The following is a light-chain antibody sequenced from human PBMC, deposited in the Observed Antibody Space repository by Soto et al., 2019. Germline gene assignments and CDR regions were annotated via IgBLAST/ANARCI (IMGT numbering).Light chain of an antibody. CDR2: DAS. V-gene: IGKV1-27*01. J-gene: IGKJ4*01. CDR1: RDIGHS. Sequence: DLQMTQSPPSLSASVGDRVTVTCRASRDIGHSLAWYQHRPGKSPRLIVYDASTLQSEVPARFSGSWSGTQFTLAINSLRPEDVETYYCQNYDNSPLTFGGGTNVEVK. CDR3: QNYDNSPLT.